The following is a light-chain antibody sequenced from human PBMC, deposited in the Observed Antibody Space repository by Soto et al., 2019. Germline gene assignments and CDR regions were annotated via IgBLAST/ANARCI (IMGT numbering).Light chain of an antibody. CDR2: ATS. CDR3: QHRYNWLIT. V-gene: IGKV3D-20*02. CDR1: QSVSSIY. J-gene: IGKJ5*01. Sequence: ALTHSPGTLSSSPGERAALSCSASQSVSSIYLAWYQQKPGQAPSLLIYATSSRATGIPDRFSGSGSGTDFTLTISSLEPEDFAVYYCQHRYNWLITFGQGTRLEI.